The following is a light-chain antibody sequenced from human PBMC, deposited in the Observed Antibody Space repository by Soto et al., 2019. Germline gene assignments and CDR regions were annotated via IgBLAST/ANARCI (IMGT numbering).Light chain of an antibody. CDR3: QQFHDWPMT. Sequence: EIVMTQSPATLSVSPGERATLSCRASQSISSNLAWYQQKPGQAPRLLISGASTRATGIPARFSGSGSGTDFTLTISSLQSEDFAVYYCQQFHDWPMTFGGGTKVDIK. V-gene: IGKV3-15*01. CDR1: QSISSN. CDR2: GAS. J-gene: IGKJ4*01.